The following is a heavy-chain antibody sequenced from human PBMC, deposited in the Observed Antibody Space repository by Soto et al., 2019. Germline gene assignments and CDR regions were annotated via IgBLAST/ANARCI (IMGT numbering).Heavy chain of an antibody. Sequence: ASVKVSCKASGYSFTDYHIHWLRQAPGQGLEWLGRINPKSGGTSTAQKFQGWVTMTTDTSISTASMELTRLTSDDTAIYYCARGDSTDCSNGVCSFFYNHDMDVWGQGTTGTVSS. D-gene: IGHD2-8*01. V-gene: IGHV1-2*04. CDR1: GYSFTDYH. CDR2: INPKSGGT. J-gene: IGHJ6*02. CDR3: ARGDSTDCSNGVCSFFYNHDMDV.